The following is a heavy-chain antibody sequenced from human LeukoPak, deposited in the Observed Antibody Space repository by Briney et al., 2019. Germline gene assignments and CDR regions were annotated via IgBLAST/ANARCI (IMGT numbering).Heavy chain of an antibody. CDR3: VKASAGKEAAGYFDY. J-gene: IGHJ4*02. D-gene: IGHD6-13*01. CDR2: IWYDGSNK. Sequence: GRSLRLSCAASGLTFSTYGMHWVRQAPGKGLEWVALIWYDGSNKYYADSVKGRFTISRDNSKNTLYLQMNSPRAEDTAVYYCVKASAGKEAAGYFDYWGQGTLVTVSS. V-gene: IGHV3-33*06. CDR1: GLTFSTYG.